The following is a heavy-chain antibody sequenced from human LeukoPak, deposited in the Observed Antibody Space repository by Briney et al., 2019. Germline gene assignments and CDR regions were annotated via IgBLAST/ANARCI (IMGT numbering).Heavy chain of an antibody. V-gene: IGHV4-39*01. J-gene: IGHJ5*02. CDR3: ARLREVGFDP. D-gene: IGHD3-16*01. Sequence: SETLSLTCTVSGGSISSSSYYWGWIRQPPGKGLEWIGSIYYSGSTYYNPSLKSRVTISVDTSKNQFSLKLSTVTAADAAVYYCARLREVGFDPWGQGTLVTVSS. CDR1: GGSISSSSYY. CDR2: IYYSGST.